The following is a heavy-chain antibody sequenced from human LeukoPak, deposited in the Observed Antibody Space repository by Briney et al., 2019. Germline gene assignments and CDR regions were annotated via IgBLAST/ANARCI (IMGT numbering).Heavy chain of an antibody. CDR1: GGSISSYY. J-gene: IGHJ4*02. CDR2: IYYSGST. CDR3: ATLAGGTVVPNYFDY. D-gene: IGHD2-15*01. V-gene: IGHV4-59*08. Sequence: PSETLSLTCTVSGGSISSYYWSWIRQPPGKGLEWIGYIYYSGSTNYNPSLKSRVTISVDTSKNQFSLKLSSVTAADTAVYYCATLAGGTVVPNYFDYWGQGTLVTVSS.